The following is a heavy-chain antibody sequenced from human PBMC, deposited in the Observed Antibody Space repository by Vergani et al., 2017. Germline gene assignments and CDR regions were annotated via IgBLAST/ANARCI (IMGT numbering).Heavy chain of an antibody. Sequence: EVQMVESGGGLVKPGGSLRLSCEASGFSFPGYAMSWVRQAPGKGLEWVSGISGSGGNTYYANSVKGRFTISRDNSKNTLYLQMNSLRADDTAVYYCAKGVYCSSTSCYEGRGYYYGMGVWGQGTTVTFSS. J-gene: IGHJ6*02. CDR2: ISGSGGNT. CDR1: GFSFPGYA. D-gene: IGHD2-2*01. V-gene: IGHV3-23*04. CDR3: AKGVYCSSTSCYEGRGYYYGMGV.